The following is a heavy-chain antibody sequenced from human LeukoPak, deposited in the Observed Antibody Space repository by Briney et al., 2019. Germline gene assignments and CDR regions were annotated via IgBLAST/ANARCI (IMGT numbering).Heavy chain of an antibody. V-gene: IGHV1-46*01. CDR2: INPSGGST. J-gene: IGHJ5*02. D-gene: IGHD2-21*01. CDR1: GYTFTSYY. Sequence: ASVKVSCKASGYTFTSYYMHWVRQAPGQGLEWMGIINPSGGSTSYAQKFQGRVTMTRDTSTSTVYMELSSLRSEDTAVHYCAYSGAANWFDPWGQETLVTVSS. CDR3: AYSGAANWFDP.